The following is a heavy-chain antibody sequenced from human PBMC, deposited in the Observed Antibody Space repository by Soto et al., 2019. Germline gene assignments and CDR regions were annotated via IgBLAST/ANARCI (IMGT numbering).Heavy chain of an antibody. J-gene: IGHJ2*01. CDR3: VRAPRIAETNKRYWYFDI. CDR1: GGSFSGYY. V-gene: IGHV4-34*01. CDR2: INHSGST. D-gene: IGHD6-13*01. Sequence: QVQLQQWGAGLLKPSETLSLTCAVYGGSFSGYYWNWIRQPPGKGLEWIGEINHSGSTNYNPSLKRRVTISVDTSNTPVSLKLRSVTAADPAVYYCVRAPRIAETNKRYWYFDIWGRGTLVTVSS.